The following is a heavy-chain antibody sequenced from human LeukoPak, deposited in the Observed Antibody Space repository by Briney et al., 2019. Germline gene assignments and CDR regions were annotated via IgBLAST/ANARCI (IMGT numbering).Heavy chain of an antibody. D-gene: IGHD2-15*01. CDR2: INPSGGST. V-gene: IGHV1-46*01. CDR1: GYTFTGYY. Sequence: ASVKVSCEASGYTFTGYYMHWVRQAPGQGLEWMGIINPSGGSTSYAQKFQGRVTMTRDTSTSTVYMELSSLRSEDTAVYYCARDLGGSCIDYWGQGTLVTVSS. CDR3: ARDLGGSCIDY. J-gene: IGHJ4*02.